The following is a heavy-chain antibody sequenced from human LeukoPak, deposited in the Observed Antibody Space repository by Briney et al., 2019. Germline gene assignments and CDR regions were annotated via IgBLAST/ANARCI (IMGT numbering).Heavy chain of an antibody. Sequence: GGSLRLSCVGSGFNFGSYSLSWVRQAPGKGLEWVSFISSSSSYIYYADSVKGRFTISRDNAKNSLYLQMNSLRAEDTAVYYCARIMTQQMVFDYWGQGTLVTVSS. CDR1: GFNFGSYS. V-gene: IGHV3-21*01. CDR2: ISSSSSYI. D-gene: IGHD6-13*01. CDR3: ARIMTQQMVFDY. J-gene: IGHJ4*02.